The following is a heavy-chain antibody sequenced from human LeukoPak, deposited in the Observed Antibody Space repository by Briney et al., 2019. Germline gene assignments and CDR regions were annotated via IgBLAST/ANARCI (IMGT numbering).Heavy chain of an antibody. CDR3: ARGGVYCTNGVCYRRFDY. CDR1: GFTFSSYD. V-gene: IGHV3-13*01. D-gene: IGHD2-8*01. J-gene: IGHJ4*02. CDR2: IGTAGDT. Sequence: HPGGSLRLSCAASGFTFSSYDMHWVRHATGKGLEWVSAIGTAGDTYYPGSVKGRFTIPRENAKNSLYLQMNSLRAGDTAVYYCARGGVYCTNGVCYRRFDYWGQGTLVTVSS.